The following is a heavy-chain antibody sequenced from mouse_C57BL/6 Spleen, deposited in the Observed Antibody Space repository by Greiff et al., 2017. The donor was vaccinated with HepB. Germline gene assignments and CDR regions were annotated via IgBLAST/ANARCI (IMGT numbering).Heavy chain of an antibody. Sequence: DVKLQESGGGLVQPKGSLKLSCAASGFTFNTYAMHWVRQAPGKGLEWVARIRSKSSNYATYYADSVKDRFTISRDDSQSMLYLQMNNLKTEDTAMYYCVRDRGLLRSYYAMDYWGQGTSVTVSS. CDR2: IRSKSSNYAT. D-gene: IGHD2-3*01. V-gene: IGHV10-3*01. CDR3: VRDRGLLRSYYAMDY. CDR1: GFTFNTYA. J-gene: IGHJ4*01.